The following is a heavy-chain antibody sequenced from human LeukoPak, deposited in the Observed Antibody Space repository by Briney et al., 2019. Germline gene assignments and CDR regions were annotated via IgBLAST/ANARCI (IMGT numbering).Heavy chain of an antibody. D-gene: IGHD3-3*01. CDR2: ISWDGGST. CDR3: AKDNDFWSGQYYYYGMDV. CDR1: GFTFDDYT. V-gene: IGHV3-43*01. Sequence: GGSLRLSCAASGFTFDDYTMHWVRQAPGKGLEWVSLISWDGGSTYYADSVKGRFTISRDNSKNSLYLQMNSLRTEDTALYYCAKDNDFWSGQYYYYGMDVWGQGTTVTVSS. J-gene: IGHJ6*02.